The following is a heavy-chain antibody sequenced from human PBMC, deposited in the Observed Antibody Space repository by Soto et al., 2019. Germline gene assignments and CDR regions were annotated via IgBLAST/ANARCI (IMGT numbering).Heavy chain of an antibody. Sequence: QVQLVESGGGVVQPGRSLRLSFAASGFTFSSYAMHWVRQAPGKGLEWVAVISYDGSNKYYADSVKGRFTISRDNSKNTLYLQMNSLRAEDTAVYYCARDYSAAMVELDYWGQGTLVTVSS. CDR2: ISYDGSNK. CDR3: ARDYSAAMVELDY. D-gene: IGHD5-18*01. V-gene: IGHV3-30-3*01. J-gene: IGHJ4*02. CDR1: GFTFSSYA.